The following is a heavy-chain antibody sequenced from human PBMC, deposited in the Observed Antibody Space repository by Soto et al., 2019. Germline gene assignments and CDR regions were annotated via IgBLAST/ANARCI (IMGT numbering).Heavy chain of an antibody. CDR2: IYSGDST. CDR3: ARSTSSGYYYY. D-gene: IGHD3-22*01. J-gene: IGHJ4*02. CDR1: GFTVSTNY. V-gene: IGHV3-53*01. Sequence: GGSLRLSCAASGFTVSTNYMSWVRQAPGKGLEWVSGIYSGDSTSYADSVKGRFTISKDNSKNTLYLQMNSLRAEDTAVYYCARSTSSGYYYYWGQGTLVTSPQ.